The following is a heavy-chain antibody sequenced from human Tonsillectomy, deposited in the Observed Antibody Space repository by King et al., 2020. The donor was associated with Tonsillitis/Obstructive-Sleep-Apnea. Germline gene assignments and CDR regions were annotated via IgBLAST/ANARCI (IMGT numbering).Heavy chain of an antibody. V-gene: IGHV3-30*04. CDR3: ARDGDGGELLGSLDF. CDR2: ISYDGSNK. D-gene: IGHD1-26*01. CDR1: GFTFSSYA. J-gene: IGHJ4*02. Sequence: VQLVESGGGVVQPGRSLRLSCAASGFTFSSYAMHWVRQAPGKGLEWVAVISYDGSNKYYADSVKGRFTISRDNSKNTLYLQMTSLRAEDTAVYYCARDGDGGELLGSLDFWGQGTLVTVSS.